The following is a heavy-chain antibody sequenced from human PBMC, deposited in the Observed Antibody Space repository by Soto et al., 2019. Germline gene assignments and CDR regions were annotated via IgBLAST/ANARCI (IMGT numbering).Heavy chain of an antibody. V-gene: IGHV3-33*01. CDR1: GFTFSSYG. D-gene: IGHD3-22*01. CDR2: IWYDGSNK. Sequence: GGSLRLSCAASGFTFSSYGMHWVRQAPGKGLEWVAVIWYDGSNKYYADSVKGRFTISRDNSKNTLYLQMNSLRAEDTAVYYCAREKYYYERYYFDYWGQGTLVTVSS. J-gene: IGHJ4*02. CDR3: AREKYYYERYYFDY.